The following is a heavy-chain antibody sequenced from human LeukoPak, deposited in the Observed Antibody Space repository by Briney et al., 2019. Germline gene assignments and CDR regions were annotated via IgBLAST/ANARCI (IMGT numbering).Heavy chain of an antibody. V-gene: IGHV3-64*01. CDR3: AREEIEYMVRGVITPPLD. CDR2: ISSNGGST. D-gene: IGHD3-10*01. Sequence: GESLRLSCAASGFTFSSYAMHWVHQAPGKGLEYVSAISSNGGSTYYANSVKGRFTISRDNSKNTLYLQMGSLRAEDMAVYYCAREEIEYMVRGVITPPLDWGQGTLVTVSS. CDR1: GFTFSSYA. J-gene: IGHJ4*02.